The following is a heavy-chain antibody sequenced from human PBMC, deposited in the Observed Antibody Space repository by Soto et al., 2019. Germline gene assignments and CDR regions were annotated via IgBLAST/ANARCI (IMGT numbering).Heavy chain of an antibody. D-gene: IGHD3-3*01. CDR2: IKQDGSEK. CDR3: ARGKSDYDFWSGYRFDY. V-gene: IGHV3-7*01. CDR1: GFTFSRSR. J-gene: IGHJ4*02. Sequence: LRLPCTASGFTFSRSRMSRVRQAPGKGPEWVANIKQDGSEKYYVAAVKGRFTICRDNAKSSLYPQMNSLRAEDTAVYYCARGKSDYDFWSGYRFDYWGQGTRVSVSS.